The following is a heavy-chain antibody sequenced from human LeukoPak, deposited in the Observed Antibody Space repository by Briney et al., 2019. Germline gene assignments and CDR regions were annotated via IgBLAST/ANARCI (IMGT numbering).Heavy chain of an antibody. CDR1: GFTFSDYY. D-gene: IGHD1-26*01. J-gene: IGHJ4*02. CDR2: ISSSGSPI. Sequence: GGSLRLSCAAAGFTFSDYYMSWIRQAPGKGLEWISYISSSGSPIYYADSVKGRFTISRDNAKNSLYLQMNSLRAAETVEYYCARGDSRSYFSGYWGQGTLVTVSS. CDR3: ARGDSRSYFSGY. V-gene: IGHV3-11*01.